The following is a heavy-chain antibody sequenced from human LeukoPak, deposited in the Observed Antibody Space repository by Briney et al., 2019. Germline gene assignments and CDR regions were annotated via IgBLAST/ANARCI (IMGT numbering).Heavy chain of an antibody. J-gene: IGHJ6*03. CDR3: ARWGYCSGGSCYWMAYYYYYMDV. CDR1: GYTFTGYY. Sequence: ASVKVSCKASGYTFTGYYMHWVRQAPGQGLEWMGWINPNSGGTNYAQKFQGRVTMTRDTSISTAYMELSRLRSDDTAVYYCARWGYCSGGSCYWMAYYYYYMDVWGKGTTVTVSS. CDR2: INPNSGGT. V-gene: IGHV1-2*02. D-gene: IGHD2-15*01.